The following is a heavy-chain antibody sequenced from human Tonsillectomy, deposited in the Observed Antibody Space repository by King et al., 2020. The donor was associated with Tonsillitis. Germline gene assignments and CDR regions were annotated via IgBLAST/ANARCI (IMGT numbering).Heavy chain of an antibody. J-gene: IGHJ6*02. Sequence: TLKESGPTLVKPTQTLTLTCTFSGFSLSSSGVGVGWIRQPPGKTLEWLAFVYWNDDMRYSPSLKTRPTIAKDPPKNQVVLPMTSMDPVDTATYYCVHLHKDWYYYGLDVWGQGTTVAVSS. CDR3: VHLHKDWYYYGLDV. D-gene: IGHD3/OR15-3a*01. CDR2: VYWNDDM. CDR1: GFSLSSSGVG. V-gene: IGHV2-5*01.